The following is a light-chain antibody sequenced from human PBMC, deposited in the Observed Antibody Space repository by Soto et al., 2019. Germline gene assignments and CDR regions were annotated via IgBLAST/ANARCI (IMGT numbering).Light chain of an antibody. CDR1: RSFASSY. CDR2: AAS. V-gene: IGKV3D-15*01. CDR3: QQYNNWPLT. Sequence: DIGLTQSPGTLSLYQGETATLSCRASRSFASSYLAWYQRKPGQAPRLLIYAASNRATGIPDRFSGSGSGTEFTLTISSLQSEDFAVYYCQQYNNWPLTFGGGTNV. J-gene: IGKJ4*01.